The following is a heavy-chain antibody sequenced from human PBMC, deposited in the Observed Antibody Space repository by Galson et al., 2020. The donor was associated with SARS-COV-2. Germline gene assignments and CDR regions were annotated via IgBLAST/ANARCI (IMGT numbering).Heavy chain of an antibody. CDR2: IIPIFGTA. Sequence: SVKVSCKASGGTFSSYAISWVRQAPGQGLEWMGGIIPIFGTANYAQKFQGRVTITADESTSTAYMELSSLRSEDTAVYYCARGGWTGTRPRYYYCMDVWGQGTTVTVSS. V-gene: IGHV1-69*13. CDR3: ARGGWTGTRPRYYYCMDV. CDR1: GGTFSSYA. D-gene: IGHD1-7*01. J-gene: IGHJ6*02.